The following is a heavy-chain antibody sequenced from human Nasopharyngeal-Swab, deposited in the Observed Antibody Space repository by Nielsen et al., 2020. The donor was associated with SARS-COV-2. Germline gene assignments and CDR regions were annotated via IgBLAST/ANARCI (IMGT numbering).Heavy chain of an antibody. D-gene: IGHD1-26*01. J-gene: IGHJ4*02. CDR1: GFTFSSYW. CDR3: ARDGGGSYYADY. CDR2: IKQDGSEK. V-gene: IGHV3-7*03. Sequence: GEFLKISCAASGFTFSSYWMSWVRQAPGKGLEWVANIKQDGSEKYYVDSVKGRFTISRDNAKNSLYLQMNSLRAEDTAVYYCARDGGGSYYADYWGQGTLVTVSS.